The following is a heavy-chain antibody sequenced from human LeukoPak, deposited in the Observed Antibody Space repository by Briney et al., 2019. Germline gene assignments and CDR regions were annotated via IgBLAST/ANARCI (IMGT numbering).Heavy chain of an antibody. CDR3: ARSAYSSSWYAFDY. J-gene: IGHJ4*02. CDR2: IIPIFGTA. CDR1: GGTFSSYA. D-gene: IGHD6-13*01. Sequence: ASVKVSCKASGGTFSSYAISWVRQAPGQGLEWMGGIIPIFGTANYAQKFQGRVTITADEPTSTAYMELSSLRSEDTAVYYCARSAYSSSWYAFDYWGQGALVTVSS. V-gene: IGHV1-69*01.